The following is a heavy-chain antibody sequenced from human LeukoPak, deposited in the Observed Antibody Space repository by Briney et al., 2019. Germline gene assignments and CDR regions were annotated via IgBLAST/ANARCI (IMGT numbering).Heavy chain of an antibody. CDR3: AREAYCGTDRYYYSDF. J-gene: IGHJ4*02. CDR2: SSTSGHKI. D-gene: IGHD2-21*01. Sequence: GGSLRLSCAASGFTFSDYYMSWIRQAPGKGLEWVSYSSTSGHKIYYADSVRGRFTISRDNAKNSLYLQMNSLRAEDTAVYYCAREAYCGTDRYYYSDFWGQGTLVTVSS. CDR1: GFTFSDYY. V-gene: IGHV3-11*01.